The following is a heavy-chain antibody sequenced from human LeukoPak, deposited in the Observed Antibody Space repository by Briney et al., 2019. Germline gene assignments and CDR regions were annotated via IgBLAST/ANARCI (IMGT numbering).Heavy chain of an antibody. Sequence: GGSLRLSCAASGFTFSSYGMHWVRQAPGKGLEWVAVISYDGSNKYYADSVKGRFTISRDNSKNTLYLQMNSLRAEDTAVYYCAKVNSSSWYAPDTPLDYWGQGTLVTVSS. J-gene: IGHJ4*02. D-gene: IGHD6-13*01. CDR1: GFTFSSYG. CDR3: AKVNSSSWYAPDTPLDY. V-gene: IGHV3-30*18. CDR2: ISYDGSNK.